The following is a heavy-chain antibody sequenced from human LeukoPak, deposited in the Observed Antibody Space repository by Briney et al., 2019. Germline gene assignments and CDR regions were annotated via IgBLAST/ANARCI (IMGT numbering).Heavy chain of an antibody. Sequence: ASVKVSCKASGYTFTSNYIHWVRQAPGQGLEWMGMIYPRDGSTSYAQKFQGRVTVTRDTSTSTVHMELSGLRSEDTAVYYCAREERNGGYLADNWGQGTLVTVSS. CDR3: AREERNGGYLADN. V-gene: IGHV1-46*01. CDR1: GYTFTSNY. CDR2: IYPRDGST. J-gene: IGHJ4*02. D-gene: IGHD3-10*01.